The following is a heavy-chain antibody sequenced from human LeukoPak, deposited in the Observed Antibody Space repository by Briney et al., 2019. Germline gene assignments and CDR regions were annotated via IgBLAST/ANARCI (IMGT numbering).Heavy chain of an antibody. V-gene: IGHV3-33*01. J-gene: IGHJ6*02. Sequence: PGRSLRLSCAASGFTFSSYGMHWVRQAPGKGLEWVAVIWYDGSNKYYADSAKGRFTISRDNSKNTLYLQMNSLRAEDTAVYYCARDRSGMDVWGQGTTVTVSS. CDR3: ARDRSGMDV. CDR2: IWYDGSNK. CDR1: GFTFSSYG.